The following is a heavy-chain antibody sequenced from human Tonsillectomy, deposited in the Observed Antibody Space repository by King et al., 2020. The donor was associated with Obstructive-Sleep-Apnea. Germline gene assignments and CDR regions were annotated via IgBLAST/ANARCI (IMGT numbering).Heavy chain of an antibody. J-gene: IGHJ4*02. CDR1: GFSLTDPKVG. Sequence: VTLKESGPALVKATETLTLTCTVSGFSLTDPKVGVTWIRQPPGKALEWLAHIFSNDDKAYSPSLENRLTISEDTSKSQVVLIMTNMDPVDTATYFCARTTSRYSIIWPYSDYWGQGTLVTVSS. V-gene: IGHV2-26*01. D-gene: IGHD3-3*02. CDR2: IFSNDDK. CDR3: ARTTSRYSIIWPYSDY.